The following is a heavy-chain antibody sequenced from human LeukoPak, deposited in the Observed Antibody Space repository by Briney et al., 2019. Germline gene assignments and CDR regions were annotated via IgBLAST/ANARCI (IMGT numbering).Heavy chain of an antibody. V-gene: IGHV1-24*01. CDR2: FDPEDGET. D-gene: IGHD6-19*01. J-gene: IGHJ4*02. Sequence: GASVKVSCKVSRYTLTELSMHWVRQAPGKGLEWMGGFDPEDGETIYAQKFQGRVTMTEDTSTDTAYMELSSLRSEDTAVYYCATDSGAVAGRGYYFDYWGQGTLVTVSS. CDR1: RYTLTELS. CDR3: ATDSGAVAGRGYYFDY.